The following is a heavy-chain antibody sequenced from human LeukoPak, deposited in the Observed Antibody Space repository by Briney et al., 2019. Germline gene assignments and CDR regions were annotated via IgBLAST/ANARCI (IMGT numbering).Heavy chain of an antibody. CDR1: GFNFNDAA. CDR2: IASSGRNT. Sequence: GGSLRLSCAASGFNFNDAAMTWVPQAPGKGLEWVSLIASSGRNTYYTDAVRGRFTISRDNSKKTLSLQMNSLRVEDTAIYYCAKDIQLSAWGLGTMVTVSS. J-gene: IGHJ3*01. CDR3: AKDIQLSA. V-gene: IGHV3-23*01. D-gene: IGHD5-24*01.